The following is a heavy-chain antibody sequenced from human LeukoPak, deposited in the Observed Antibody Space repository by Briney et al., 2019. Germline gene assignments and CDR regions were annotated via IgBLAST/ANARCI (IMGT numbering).Heavy chain of an antibody. Sequence: GGSLRLSCTTSGFIFSHHGMNWVHQAPGKGLEWVSGIRADAVTTYYADSVKGRFIISRDNSKNTVYLQMNSLSAEDAAVYYCVKDDGWVQYANWGQGTLFTVSS. CDR2: IRADAVTT. D-gene: IGHD5-24*01. V-gene: IGHV3-23*01. CDR3: VKDDGWVQYAN. CDR1: GFIFSHHG. J-gene: IGHJ4*02.